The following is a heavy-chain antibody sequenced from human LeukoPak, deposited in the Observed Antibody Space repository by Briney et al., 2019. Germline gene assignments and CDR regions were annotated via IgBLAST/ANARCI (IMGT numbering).Heavy chain of an antibody. Sequence: ASVKVSCKASGYTFTSYDINWVRQATGQGLEWMGWMNPNSGNTGYAQKFQGRVTMTRNTSISTAYMELSSLRSEDTAVYYCARYYDSSGTHFGMDVWGQGTTVTVSS. CDR2: MNPNSGNT. CDR3: ARYYDSSGTHFGMDV. D-gene: IGHD3-22*01. V-gene: IGHV1-8*01. J-gene: IGHJ6*02. CDR1: GYTFTSYD.